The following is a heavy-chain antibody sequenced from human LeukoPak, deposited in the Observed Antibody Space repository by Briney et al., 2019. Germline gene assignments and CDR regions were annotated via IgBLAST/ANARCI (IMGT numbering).Heavy chain of an antibody. CDR3: ARAGGGSYFGRYYYYMDV. J-gene: IGHJ6*03. CDR2: ISAYNGNT. V-gene: IGHV1-18*01. CDR1: GYTFTSYG. D-gene: IGHD1-26*01. Sequence: GASVKVSCKASGYTFTSYGISWVRQAPGQGLEWTGWISAYNGNTNYAQKLQGRVTMTTDTSTSTAYMELSRLRSDDTAVYYCARAGGGSYFGRYYYYMDVWGKGTTVTVSS.